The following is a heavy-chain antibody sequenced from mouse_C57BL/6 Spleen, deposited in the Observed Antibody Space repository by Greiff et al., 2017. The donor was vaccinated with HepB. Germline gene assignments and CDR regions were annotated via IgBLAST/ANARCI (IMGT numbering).Heavy chain of an antibody. CDR1: GYSITSGYY. CDR2: ISYDGSN. V-gene: IGHV3-6*01. D-gene: IGHD4-1*01. Sequence: EVKLMESGPGLVKPSQSLSLTCSVTGYSITSGYYWNWIRQFPGNKLEWMGYISYDGSNNYNPSLKNRISITRDTSKNQFFLKLNSVTTEDTATYYCARETGAYYFDYWGQGTTLTVSS. CDR3: ARETGAYYFDY. J-gene: IGHJ2*01.